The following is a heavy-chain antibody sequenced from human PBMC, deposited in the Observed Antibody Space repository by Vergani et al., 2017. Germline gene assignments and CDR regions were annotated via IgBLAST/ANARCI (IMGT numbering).Heavy chain of an antibody. CDR3: ARGAPGGSYYPSDY. CDR1: GYTFSNYY. V-gene: IGHV1-46*01. CDR2: INPSGGHT. J-gene: IGHJ4*02. D-gene: IGHD1-26*01. Sequence: QVQVVQSGAEVKKSGASVKVSCKTSGYTFSNYYMHWVRQAPGQGLEWMGIINPSGGHTNYAQKFQGRVTMTRDTSTSTVYMELSSLRSEDTAIYYCARGAPGGSYYPSDYWGQGTLVTVSS.